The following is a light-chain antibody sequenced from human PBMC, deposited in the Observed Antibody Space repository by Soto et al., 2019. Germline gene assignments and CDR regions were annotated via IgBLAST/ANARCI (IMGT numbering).Light chain of an antibody. CDR3: QQSDSTPLT. Sequence: DIQMTQSPSSLSASVGDRVTITCRASQSISSYLNWYQQKPGKAPKLLIYAASSLQSGVPSRFSGGGSGTDFTLTISSLQPEDFATYYCQQSDSTPLTFGGGTKVDIK. V-gene: IGKV1-39*01. CDR1: QSISSY. J-gene: IGKJ4*01. CDR2: AAS.